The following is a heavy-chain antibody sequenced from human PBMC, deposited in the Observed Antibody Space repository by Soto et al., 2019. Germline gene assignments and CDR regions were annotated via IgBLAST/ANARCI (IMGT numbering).Heavy chain of an antibody. V-gene: IGHV1-69*13. CDR1: GGTFSSYA. CDR3: ARESVAVAGSIDY. J-gene: IGHJ4*02. CDR2: IIPIFGTA. D-gene: IGHD6-19*01. Sequence: GASVKVSCKASGGTFSSYAISWVRQAPGQGLEWMGGIIPIFGTANYAQKFQGRVTITADESTSTAYMELSSLRSEDTAVYYCARESVAVAGSIDYWGQGTLVTVPQ.